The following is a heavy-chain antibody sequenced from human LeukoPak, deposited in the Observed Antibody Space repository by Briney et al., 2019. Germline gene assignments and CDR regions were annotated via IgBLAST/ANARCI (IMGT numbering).Heavy chain of an antibody. CDR1: GFTFSSYW. CDR2: INSDGSST. J-gene: IGHJ4*02. V-gene: IGHV3-74*01. D-gene: IGHD3-3*01. CDR3: AKEATYDLWTGDSYYFDY. Sequence: GGSLRLSCAASGFTFSSYWMHWVRHAPGKGLVWISRINSDGSSTSYADSVKGRFTFSRANSKNTLYLQMNSLRAEDTAVYYCAKEATYDLWTGDSYYFDYWGQGTLVTVSS.